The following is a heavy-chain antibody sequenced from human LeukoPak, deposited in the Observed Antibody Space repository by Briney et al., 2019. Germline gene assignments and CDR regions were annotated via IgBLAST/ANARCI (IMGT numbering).Heavy chain of an antibody. CDR1: GFTFSSYS. D-gene: IGHD2/OR15-2a*01. J-gene: IGHJ4*02. Sequence: AGGSLRLSCAASGFTFSSYSMNWVRQAPGKGLEWVSYISSSSTIYYADSVKGRFTISRDNAKNSLYLQMNSLRAEDTAVYYCARVPFDYWGQGTLVTVSS. V-gene: IGHV3-48*01. CDR3: ARVPFDY. CDR2: ISSSSTI.